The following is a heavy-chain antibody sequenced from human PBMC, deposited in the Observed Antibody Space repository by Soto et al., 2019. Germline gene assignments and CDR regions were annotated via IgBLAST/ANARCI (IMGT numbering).Heavy chain of an antibody. V-gene: IGHV1-2*02. D-gene: IGHD3-3*01. CDR3: NTIFGGASVPYYYSMDV. Sequence: ASVKVSCKASGYTFTGYYMHWVRQAPGQGLEWMGWINPNSGGTNYAQKFQGRVTMTRDTSISTAYMELSRLRSDDTAVYYCNTIFGGASVPYYYSMDVWGQGTTVTVSS. J-gene: IGHJ6*02. CDR1: GYTFTGYY. CDR2: INPNSGGT.